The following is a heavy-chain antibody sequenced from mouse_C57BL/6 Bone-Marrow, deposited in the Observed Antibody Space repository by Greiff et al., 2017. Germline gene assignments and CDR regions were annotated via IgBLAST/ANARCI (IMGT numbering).Heavy chain of an antibody. V-gene: IGHV1-69*01. CDR3: ARKAYGSAMDY. CDR2: IDPSDSYT. Sequence: VQLQQSGAELVMPGASVKLSCKASGYTFTSYWMHWVKQRPGQGLEWIGEIDPSDSYTNYNQKFKGKSTLTVDKSSSTAYMQLSSLTSEDSAVYYCARKAYGSAMDYWGQGTSVTVSS. D-gene: IGHD1-1*01. J-gene: IGHJ4*01. CDR1: GYTFTSYW.